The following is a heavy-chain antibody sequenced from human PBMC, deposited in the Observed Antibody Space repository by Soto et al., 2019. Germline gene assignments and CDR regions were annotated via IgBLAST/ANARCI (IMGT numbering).Heavy chain of an antibody. CDR2: IYYSGTT. Sequence: PSETLSLTCTVSGDSISSGSYYWAWIRQPPGKGLECSGSIYYSGTTYYNPSLKSRVTISVDTSKNQFSLKLSSVTAADAAVYYCARHDGYSYFDYWGQGTLFTVSS. D-gene: IGHD3-22*01. J-gene: IGHJ4*02. CDR3: ARHDGYSYFDY. CDR1: GDSISSGSYY. V-gene: IGHV4-39*01.